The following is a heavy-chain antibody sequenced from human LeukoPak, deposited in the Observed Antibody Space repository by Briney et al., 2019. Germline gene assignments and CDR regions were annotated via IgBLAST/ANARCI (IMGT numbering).Heavy chain of an antibody. J-gene: IGHJ4*02. D-gene: IGHD5-18*01. Sequence: GGSLRLSCAASGFAVSSNYMSWVRQAPGKGLEWVSVIYSGGSTYYADSVKGRFTISRDNSKNTLYLQMNSLRAEDTAVYYCASLGYSYGDYYFDYWGQGTLVTVSS. CDR2: IYSGGST. CDR1: GFAVSSNY. CDR3: ASLGYSYGDYYFDY. V-gene: IGHV3-53*01.